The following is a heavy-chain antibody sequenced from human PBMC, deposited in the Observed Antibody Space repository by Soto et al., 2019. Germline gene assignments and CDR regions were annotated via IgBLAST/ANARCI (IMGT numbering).Heavy chain of an antibody. CDR1: GFTFSSYS. J-gene: IGHJ6*02. CDR2: ISSSSSYI. D-gene: IGHD3-3*01. Sequence: PGGSLRLSCAASGFTFSSYSMNWVRQAPGKGLEWVSSISSSSSYIYYADSVKGRFTISRDNAKNSLYLQMNSLRAEDTAVYYCARGAVISITIFGVVITDNYGMDVWRPETKVTVYS. V-gene: IGHV3-21*01. CDR3: ARGAVISITIFGVVITDNYGMDV.